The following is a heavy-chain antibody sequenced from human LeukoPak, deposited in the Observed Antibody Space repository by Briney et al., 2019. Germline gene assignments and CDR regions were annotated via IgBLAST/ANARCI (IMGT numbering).Heavy chain of an antibody. CDR1: GSTFSSYG. V-gene: IGHV3-30*03. CDR3: ARDLSGYYTFDI. CDR2: ISYDGSNK. Sequence: PGTSLRLSCAASGSTFSSYGFHWVRQAPGRGLEWVTLISYDGSNKYYADSVKGRFTISRDNSKNTLFLLMNSLRAEDTAVYYCARDLSGYYTFDIWGQGTMVTVSS. J-gene: IGHJ3*02. D-gene: IGHD3-22*01.